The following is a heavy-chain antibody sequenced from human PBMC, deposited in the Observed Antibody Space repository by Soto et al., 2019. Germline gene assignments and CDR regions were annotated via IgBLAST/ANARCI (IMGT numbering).Heavy chain of an antibody. CDR3: VRDAPYNWFDP. CDR2: IDIDGITS. CDR1: GFTFTNHW. Sequence: EVQVVESEGGVVQPGGSLRLSCAASGFTFTNHWMHWVRQAPGKGLVWVSGIDIDGITSAYADSVKGRFTISRDNAKNTLYLQMNSLRAEDTAVYFCVRDAPYNWFDPWGQGTLVTVSS. V-gene: IGHV3-74*01. J-gene: IGHJ5*02.